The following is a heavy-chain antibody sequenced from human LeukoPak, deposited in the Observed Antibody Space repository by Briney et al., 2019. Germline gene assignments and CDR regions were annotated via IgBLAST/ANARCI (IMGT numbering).Heavy chain of an antibody. Sequence: PSETLSLTCTVSGGSISSSSYYWGWIRQTPGKRLEWIGTMYYSGSTNYNPSLKSRVTLSIDTPKNQFSLRLSSVTAADTAVYYCASKSTAWTIDYWGQGTLVTVSS. CDR2: MYYSGST. J-gene: IGHJ4*02. D-gene: IGHD3/OR15-3a*01. CDR3: ASKSTAWTIDY. CDR1: GGSISSSSYY. V-gene: IGHV4-39*01.